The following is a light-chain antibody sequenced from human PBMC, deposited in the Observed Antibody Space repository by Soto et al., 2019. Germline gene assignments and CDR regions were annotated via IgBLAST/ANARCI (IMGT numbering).Light chain of an antibody. V-gene: IGKV1-39*01. Sequence: DIQITQSPSSLSAAVGDRFTISVRASQTISRYLNWYQQKPGKAPKLLIDXAPILQIGVPSRFSGSGSGTDFTDFTLTISSLQPEDFATYYCQQTYMTPITCGQGTRLEIK. CDR3: QQTYMTPIT. CDR1: QTISRY. J-gene: IGKJ5*01. CDR2: XAP.